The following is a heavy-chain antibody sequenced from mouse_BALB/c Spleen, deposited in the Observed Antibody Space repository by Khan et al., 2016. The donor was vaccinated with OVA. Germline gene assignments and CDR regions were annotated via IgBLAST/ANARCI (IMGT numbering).Heavy chain of an antibody. V-gene: IGHV1-81*01. J-gene: IGHJ3*01. CDR2: IYPGSGYT. CDR1: GYTFTDFL. CDR3: ARAGYGGFAY. D-gene: IGHD3-2*02. Sequence: QVQLQQSGPELVKPGASVRMSCNASGYTFTDFLISWVKQRAGQGLEWIGEIYPGSGYTYYNVKFKGKATLTSDRSSNTAYMELSSLTSADSAVYFCARAGYGGFAYWGQGTLVTVSA.